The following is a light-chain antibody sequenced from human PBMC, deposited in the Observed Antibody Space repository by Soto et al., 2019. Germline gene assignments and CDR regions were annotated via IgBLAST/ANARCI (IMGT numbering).Light chain of an antibody. CDR1: SSDVGGYNY. Sequence: QSALTQPASMSGSPGLSITISCTGTSSDVGGYNYVSWYQRHPGKAPKLMIYEVSNRPSGVSNRFSGSKSGNTASLTISGLQAEDEADYYCSSSTINNTVLFGGGTNLTVL. V-gene: IGLV2-14*01. CDR2: EVS. J-gene: IGLJ2*01. CDR3: SSSTINNTVL.